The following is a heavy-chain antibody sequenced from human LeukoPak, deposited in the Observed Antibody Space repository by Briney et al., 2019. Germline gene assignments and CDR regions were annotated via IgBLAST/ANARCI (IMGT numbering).Heavy chain of an antibody. CDR3: ARDSERWLQWP. CDR1: GYTFTSYD. V-gene: IGHV1-8*01. Sequence: ASVKVSYKASGYTFTSYDINWVRQATGQGLEWLGWMNPNSGNTGYAQKFQGRVTMTRDTSTNTAYMELSSLRSEDTAVYYCARDSERWLQWPWGQGTLVTVSS. D-gene: IGHD5-24*01. CDR2: MNPNSGNT. J-gene: IGHJ4*02.